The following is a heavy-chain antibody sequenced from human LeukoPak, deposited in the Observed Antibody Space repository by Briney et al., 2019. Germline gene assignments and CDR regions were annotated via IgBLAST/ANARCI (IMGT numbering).Heavy chain of an antibody. CDR2: INHSGST. Sequence: SETLSLTCAVYGGSFSGYYWSWIRQPPGKGLEWIGEINHSGSTNYNPSLKSRVTISVDTSKNQFSLKLSSVTAADTAVYYCARRVWGSYRYSHWGQGTLVTASS. V-gene: IGHV4-34*01. J-gene: IGHJ4*02. CDR3: ARRVWGSYRYSH. D-gene: IGHD3-16*02. CDR1: GGSFSGYY.